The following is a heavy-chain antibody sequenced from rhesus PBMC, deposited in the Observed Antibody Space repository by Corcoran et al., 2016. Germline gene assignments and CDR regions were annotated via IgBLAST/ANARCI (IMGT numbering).Heavy chain of an antibody. V-gene: IGHV4S10*01. CDR1: GGSISDSYR. Sequence: QVQLQESGPGVVKPSETLSLTCAVSGGSISDSYRWSWIRQPPGKGLEWIGYIYGSPTTPNYNPSLKSRVTISKDPSKNQFSLILTSVTAADTAIYYCARRTNYANDWYFDIWGPGTPISISS. CDR3: ARRTNYANDWYFDI. J-gene: IGHJ2*01. D-gene: IGHD4-35*01. CDR2: IYGSPTTP.